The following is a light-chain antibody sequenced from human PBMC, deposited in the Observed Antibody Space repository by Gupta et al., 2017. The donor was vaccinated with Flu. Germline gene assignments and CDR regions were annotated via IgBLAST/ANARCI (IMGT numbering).Light chain of an antibody. CDR2: SAS. CDR1: QSIGIN. V-gene: IGKV1-39*01. Sequence: SPSSLSASVGDRVTLTCRASQSIGINLNWYQQRPGKAPQLLIYSASLWESGVPSRFNGTGSGTDFALTITRRRPEDSATYYWQQSYSGITFGGGSKVEIK. J-gene: IGKJ4*01. CDR3: QQSYSGIT.